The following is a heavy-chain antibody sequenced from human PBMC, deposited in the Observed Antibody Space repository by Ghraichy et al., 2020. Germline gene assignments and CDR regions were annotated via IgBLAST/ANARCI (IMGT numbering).Heavy chain of an antibody. J-gene: IGHJ2*01. V-gene: IGHV3-53*01. CDR1: GLTVRNNY. CDR2: VFSGGAT. D-gene: IGHD1-1*01. Sequence: GGSLRLSCAASGLTVRNNYMTWVRQTPGKGLEWVSVVFSGGATYYADSVKGRFTISRDNSKNMVYLQMNSLRVEDTAVYFCARDRTGPIRNFDLWGRGTLVTGSS. CDR3: ARDRTGPIRNFDL.